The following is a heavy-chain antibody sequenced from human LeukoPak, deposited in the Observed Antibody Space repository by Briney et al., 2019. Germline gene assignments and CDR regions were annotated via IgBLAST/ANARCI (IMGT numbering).Heavy chain of an antibody. V-gene: IGHV3-23*01. D-gene: IGHD6-19*01. J-gene: IGHJ6*02. CDR2: ISGSGGNT. CDR3: AKQSAIAVAAKYYGMDV. CDR1: GFTFSSYA. Sequence: PGGSLRLSCAASGFTFSSYAMSWVRQAPGKGLEWVSAISGSGGNTYYADSVKGRFTISRDNSKNTLYLQMNSLRAEDTAVYYCAKQSAIAVAAKYYGMDVWGQGTTVTVSS.